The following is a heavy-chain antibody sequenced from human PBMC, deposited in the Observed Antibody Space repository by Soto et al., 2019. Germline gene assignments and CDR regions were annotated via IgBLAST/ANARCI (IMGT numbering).Heavy chain of an antibody. V-gene: IGHV3-73*01. CDR1: GFTFSGSA. J-gene: IGHJ5*02. Sequence: GGSLRLSCAASGFTFSGSAMHWVRQASGKGLEWVGRIRSKANSYATAYAASVKGRFTISRDDSKNTAYLQMNSLKTEDTAVYYCTYDILTGSNWFDPWGQGTLVTV. CDR3: TYDILTGSNWFDP. CDR2: IRSKANSYAT. D-gene: IGHD3-9*01.